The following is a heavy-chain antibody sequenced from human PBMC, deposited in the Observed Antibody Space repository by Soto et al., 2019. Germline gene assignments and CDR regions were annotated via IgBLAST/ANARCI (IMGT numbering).Heavy chain of an antibody. CDR2: ISSNGAGT. J-gene: IGHJ6*03. Sequence: EVQLAESGGGLAQPGGSLRLSCAASGFTIRGYARDWVSHAPGKGLEYVSGISSNGAGTYYANSVQGRFTISRDKSKNTVYLQMCSLRPEDMAGYYCARRARPDFCYIVVCVKWTTVTVS. CDR3: ARRARPDFCYIVV. V-gene: IGHV3-64*01. CDR1: GFTIRGYA. D-gene: IGHD6-6*01.